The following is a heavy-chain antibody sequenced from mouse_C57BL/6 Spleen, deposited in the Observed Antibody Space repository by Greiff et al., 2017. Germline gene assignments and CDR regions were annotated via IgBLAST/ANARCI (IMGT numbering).Heavy chain of an antibody. D-gene: IGHD2-1*01. V-gene: IGHV1-52*01. CDR2: IDPSDSET. CDR1: GYTFTSYW. Sequence: QVQLQQPGAELVRPGSSVKLSCKASGYTFTSYWMHWVKQRPIQGLEWIGNIDPSDSETHYNQKFKDKATLTVDKSSSTAYMQLSSLTSEDSAVYYGARGRGNSWFAYWGQGTLVTVSA. J-gene: IGHJ3*01. CDR3: ARGRGNSWFAY.